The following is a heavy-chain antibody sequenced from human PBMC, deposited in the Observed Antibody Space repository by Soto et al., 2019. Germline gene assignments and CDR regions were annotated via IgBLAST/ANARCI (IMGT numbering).Heavy chain of an antibody. D-gene: IGHD4-17*01. J-gene: IGHJ4*02. CDR2: IYPGDSDT. CDR3: ARHTDYGDSYFDS. Sequence: PGESLKISCKASGYTFTSFWIGWVRQMPGKGLEWMGIIYPGDSDTRYSPSFQGQVTISADKSISTAYLQWSSLKASDTAMYYCARHTDYGDSYFDSWGQGTLVTVSS. CDR1: GYTFTSFW. V-gene: IGHV5-51*01.